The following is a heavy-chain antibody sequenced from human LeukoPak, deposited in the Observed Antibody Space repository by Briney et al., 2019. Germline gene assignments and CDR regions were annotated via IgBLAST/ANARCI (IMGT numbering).Heavy chain of an antibody. J-gene: IGHJ4*02. Sequence: GGSLRLSCAASAFTFSDYYMSWIRQAPGKGLEWVSHISSSGSIIYYADSVKGRFTISRDNAKNSLYLQMNSLRAEDTAVYYCASHVDTAMVSDYFDSWGLGTQVTVSS. V-gene: IGHV3-11*01. CDR2: ISSSGSII. CDR3: ASHVDTAMVSDYFDS. D-gene: IGHD5-18*01. CDR1: AFTFSDYY.